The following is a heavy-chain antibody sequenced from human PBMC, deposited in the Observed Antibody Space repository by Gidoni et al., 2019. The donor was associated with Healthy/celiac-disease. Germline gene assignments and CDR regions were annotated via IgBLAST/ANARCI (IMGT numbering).Heavy chain of an antibody. CDR2: IYYSGST. D-gene: IGHD6-13*01. V-gene: IGHV4-39*07. Sequence: QLQLQESGPGLVKPSETLSLTCTVSGGSISSSSYYWGWIRQPPGKGLEWIGSIYYSGSTYYNPSLKSRVTISVDTSKNQFSLKLSSVTAADTAVYYCARVLIAAAGPSDYFDYWGQGTLVTVSS. J-gene: IGHJ4*02. CDR3: ARVLIAAAGPSDYFDY. CDR1: GGSISSSSYY.